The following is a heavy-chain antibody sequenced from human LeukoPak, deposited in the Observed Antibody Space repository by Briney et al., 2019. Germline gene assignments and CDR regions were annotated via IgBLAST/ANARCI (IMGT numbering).Heavy chain of an antibody. J-gene: IGHJ4*02. CDR3: ATISSYYYDSSGTQFDY. V-gene: IGHV1-24*01. D-gene: IGHD3-22*01. CDR2: FDPEDGET. CDR1: GYTLTELS. Sequence: ASVKVSCKVSGYTLTELSMHWVRQAPGKGLEWMGGFDPEDGETIYAQKFQGRVTMTEDTSTDTAYMELSSLRSEDTAVYYCATISSYYYDSSGTQFDYWGQGTLVTVPS.